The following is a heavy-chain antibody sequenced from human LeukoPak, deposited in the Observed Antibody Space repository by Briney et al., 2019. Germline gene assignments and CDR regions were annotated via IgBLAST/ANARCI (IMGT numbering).Heavy chain of an antibody. D-gene: IGHD4-23*01. V-gene: IGHV4-38-2*02. CDR2: IYHSGST. Sequence: SETLSLTCTVSGYSISSGYYWGWIRQPPGKGLEWIGSIYHSGSTYYNPSLKSRVTISVDTSKNQFSLKLSPVIAADTAVYYCARVGVEYSGNIIKYYFDYWGQGTLVTVSS. CDR1: GYSISSGYY. J-gene: IGHJ4*02. CDR3: ARVGVEYSGNIIKYYFDY.